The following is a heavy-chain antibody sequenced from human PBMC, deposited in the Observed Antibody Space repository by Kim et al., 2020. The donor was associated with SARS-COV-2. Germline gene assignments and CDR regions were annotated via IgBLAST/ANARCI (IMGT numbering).Heavy chain of an antibody. J-gene: IGHJ4*02. CDR3: ARNHVTEGLFNRVDY. CDR2: INTNTGNP. V-gene: IGHV7-4-1*02. Sequence: ASVKVSCKASGYTFTNYAINWVRQAPGQGLEWMGWINTNTGNPTYAQGFTGRFVFSLDTSVSTAYLQISSLKAEDTAVYYCARNHVTEGLFNRVDYWGQGTLVTVSS. D-gene: IGHD1-20*01. CDR1: GYTFTNYA.